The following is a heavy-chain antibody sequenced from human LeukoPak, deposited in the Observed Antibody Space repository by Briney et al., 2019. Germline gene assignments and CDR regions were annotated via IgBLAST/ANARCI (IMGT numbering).Heavy chain of an antibody. V-gene: IGHV1-46*01. Sequence: ASVKVSCKASGYTFTSYYMHWVRQAPGQGLEWMGIINPSGDSTSYAQKFQGRVTMTRDMSTSTVYMELSSLRSEDTAVYYCARVLRPRWGGNNWFDPWGQGTLVTVSS. D-gene: IGHD3-10*01. J-gene: IGHJ5*02. CDR1: GYTFTSYY. CDR3: ARVLRPRWGGNNWFDP. CDR2: INPSGDST.